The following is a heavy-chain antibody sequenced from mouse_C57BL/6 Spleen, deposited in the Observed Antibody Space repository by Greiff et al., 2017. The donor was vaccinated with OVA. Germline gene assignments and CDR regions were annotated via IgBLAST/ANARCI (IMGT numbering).Heavy chain of an antibody. J-gene: IGHJ2*01. Sequence: EVKLMESGAELVKPGASVKLSCTASGFNIKDYYMHWVKQRTEQGLEWIGRIDPEDGETKYAPKFQGKATITADTSSNTAYLQLSSLTSEDTAVYYCALGYYGSSYFDYWGQGTTLTVSS. CDR2: IDPEDGET. V-gene: IGHV14-2*01. CDR3: ALGYYGSSYFDY. CDR1: GFNIKDYY. D-gene: IGHD1-1*01.